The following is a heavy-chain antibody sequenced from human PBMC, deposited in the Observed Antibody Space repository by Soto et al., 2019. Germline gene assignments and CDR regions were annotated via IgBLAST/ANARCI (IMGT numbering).Heavy chain of an antibody. CDR3: ARDERGKDGGSLDY. D-gene: IGHD1-26*01. V-gene: IGHV4-34*01. CDR2: INHSGST. CDR1: GGSFSGYY. Sequence: QVQLQQWGAGLLKPSETLSLTCAVYGGSFSGYYWSWIRQPPGKGLEWIGEINHSGSTNYNPSLKSRVTISVDTSKNQFSLKLSSVTAADTAVYYCARDERGKDGGSLDYWGQGTLVTVSS. J-gene: IGHJ4*02.